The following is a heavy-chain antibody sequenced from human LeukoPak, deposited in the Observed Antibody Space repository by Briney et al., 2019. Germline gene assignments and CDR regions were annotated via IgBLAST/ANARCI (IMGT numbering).Heavy chain of an antibody. D-gene: IGHD2-8*02. CDR2: INHSGST. CDR3: ARGYCTGGVCYPPYFDY. Sequence: PSEALSLTCAVYGGSLSGYYWSWIRQPPGKGLEWIGEINHSGSTNYNPSLKSRVTISVDTSKNQFSLKLSSVTAADTAVYYCARGYCTGGVCYPPYFDYWGQGTLVTVSS. J-gene: IGHJ4*02. CDR1: GGSLSGYY. V-gene: IGHV4-34*01.